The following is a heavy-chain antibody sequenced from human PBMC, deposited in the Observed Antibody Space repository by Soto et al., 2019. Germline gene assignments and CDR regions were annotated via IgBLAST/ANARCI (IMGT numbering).Heavy chain of an antibody. Sequence: SVKVSCKASGGTFSSYAISRVRQAPGQGLEWMGGIIPIFGTANYAQKFQGRVTITADKSTSTAYMELSSLRSEDTAVYYCARDPSASAAAGTTGYWGQGTLVTVSS. D-gene: IGHD6-13*01. CDR2: IIPIFGTA. V-gene: IGHV1-69*06. CDR3: ARDPSASAAAGTTGY. J-gene: IGHJ4*02. CDR1: GGTFSSYA.